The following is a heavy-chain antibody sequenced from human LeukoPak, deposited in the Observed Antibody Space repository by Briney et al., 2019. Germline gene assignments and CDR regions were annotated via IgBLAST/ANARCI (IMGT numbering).Heavy chain of an antibody. CDR1: GGSFSGYY. Sequence: SETLSLTCAVYGGSFSGYYWSWIRQPPGKGLEWIGEINHSGSTNYNPSLKSRVTISVDTSKNQFSLKLSSVTAAETAVYYCARGGTMVRGVIIWGKGTLVTVSS. CDR2: INHSGST. J-gene: IGHJ4*02. CDR3: ARGGTMVRGVII. V-gene: IGHV4-34*01. D-gene: IGHD3-10*01.